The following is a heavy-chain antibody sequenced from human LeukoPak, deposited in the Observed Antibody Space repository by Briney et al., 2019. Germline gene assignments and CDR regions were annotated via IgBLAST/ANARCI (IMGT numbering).Heavy chain of an antibody. CDR2: IYSGGST. Sequence: GESLRLSCAASGFTVSSNYMSWVLQAPGKGLEWVSVIYSGGSTYYADSVKGRFTISRDNSKNTLYLQMNSLRAEDTAVYYCARSPASYYYYGMDVWGQGTTVTVSS. CDR1: GFTVSSNY. CDR3: ARSPASYYYYGMDV. J-gene: IGHJ6*02. V-gene: IGHV3-53*01.